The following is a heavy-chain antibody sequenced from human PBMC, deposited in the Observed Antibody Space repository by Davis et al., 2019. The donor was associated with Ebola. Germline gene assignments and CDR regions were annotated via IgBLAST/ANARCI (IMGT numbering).Heavy chain of an antibody. Sequence: GESLKISCAASGFTFSSSWMHWVCQAPGKGLVYVSRISSDGGITSYADSVKGRFTISRDNAKSTLYLQMNSLTAEDTAVYYCVRTTYGAPEYWGQGTLVTVSS. D-gene: IGHD4-17*01. J-gene: IGHJ4*02. CDR2: ISSDGGIT. V-gene: IGHV3-74*01. CDR1: GFTFSSSW. CDR3: VRTTYGAPEY.